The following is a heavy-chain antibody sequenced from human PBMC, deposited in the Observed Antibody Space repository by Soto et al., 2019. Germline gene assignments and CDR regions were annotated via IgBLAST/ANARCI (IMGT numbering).Heavy chain of an antibody. CDR3: ARSQGSSTSLEIYYYYYYGVDV. CDR2: IIPIPGTA. J-gene: IGHJ6*02. Sequence: QVQLVQSGAEVKKPGSSVKVSCKASGGTFGSYAISWVRQAPGQGLEWMGGIIPIPGTATYAQKFQGRVTIAADESTRTVYMELSSLRSEDTAVYYCARSQGSSTSLEIYYYYYYGVDVWGQGTTVTVSS. V-gene: IGHV1-69*01. D-gene: IGHD2-2*01. CDR1: GGTFGSYA.